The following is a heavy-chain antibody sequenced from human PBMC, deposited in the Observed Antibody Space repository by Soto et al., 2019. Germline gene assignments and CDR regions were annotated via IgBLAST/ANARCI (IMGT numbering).Heavy chain of an antibody. D-gene: IGHD2-2*01. CDR1: GYTLSDYG. CDR3: AIDHKYFRVRGNWFGP. Sequence: QVPLVQSAADMKKPGASVKVSCKAFGYTLSDYGMTWVRQAAGQGLEWMGWISDNNGATNYAPKFQGTVTMTLDTSTSTAYMELRSLRSDDTAVYYCAIDHKYFRVRGNWFGPWGQGTLVSVS. J-gene: IGHJ5*02. CDR2: ISDNNGAT. V-gene: IGHV1-18*04.